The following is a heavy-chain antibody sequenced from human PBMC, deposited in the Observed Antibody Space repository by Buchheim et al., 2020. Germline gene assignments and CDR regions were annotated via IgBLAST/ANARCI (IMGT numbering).Heavy chain of an antibody. J-gene: IGHJ6*02. CDR1: GFPFNNYP. Sequence: QVHLVESGGGVVQPGRSLRLSCAASGFPFNNYPMHWVRQTPGEGLEWLALISYDGSIKSYADSVRGRFTLSRDSSQNTLYLQMDSLRVDDTAIYHCARVAGDVWGQGTT. V-gene: IGHV3-30-3*01. CDR2: ISYDGSIK. CDR3: ARVAGDV.